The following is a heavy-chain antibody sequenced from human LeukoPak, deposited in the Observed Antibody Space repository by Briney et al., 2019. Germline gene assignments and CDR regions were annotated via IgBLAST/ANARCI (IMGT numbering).Heavy chain of an antibody. CDR3: ARFYYGSGSLDY. J-gene: IGHJ4*02. D-gene: IGHD3-10*01. CDR2: IYYSGST. V-gene: IGHV4-59*08. CDR1: GGSISSYY. Sequence: PSETLSLTCTVSGGSISSYYRSWIRQPPGKGLEWIGYIYYSGSTNYNPSLKSRVTISVDTSKNQFSLKLSSVTAADTAVYYCARFYYGSGSLDYWGQGTLVTVSS.